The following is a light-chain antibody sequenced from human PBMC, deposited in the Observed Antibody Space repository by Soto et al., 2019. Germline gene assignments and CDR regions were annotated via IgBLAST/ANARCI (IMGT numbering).Light chain of an antibody. CDR3: SSYTYRRPLVV. J-gene: IGLJ2*01. CDR1: SGDVGGYNY. CDR2: EVS. Sequence: QSALTQPASVSGSPGQSITISCTGTSGDVGGYNYVSWYQQHPGKVPKLIIYEVSNRPSGVSNRFSGSKSGNTASLTISGLQAEDEADYHCSSYTYRRPLVVFGGGTKLTVL. V-gene: IGLV2-14*01.